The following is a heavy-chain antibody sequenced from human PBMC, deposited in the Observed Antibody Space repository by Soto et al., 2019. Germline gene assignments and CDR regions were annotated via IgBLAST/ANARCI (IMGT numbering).Heavy chain of an antibody. CDR3: ARRYSYGSNWFDP. Sequence: HVQLQESGPGLVKPSQTLSLTCTVSGGSISSGGYYWSWIRQHPGKGLEWIGYIYYSGSTYYNPSLKSRVTISVDTSKNQFSLKLSSVTAADTAVYYCARRYSYGSNWFDPWGQGTLVTVSS. D-gene: IGHD5-18*01. CDR2: IYYSGST. CDR1: GGSISSGGYY. V-gene: IGHV4-31*03. J-gene: IGHJ5*02.